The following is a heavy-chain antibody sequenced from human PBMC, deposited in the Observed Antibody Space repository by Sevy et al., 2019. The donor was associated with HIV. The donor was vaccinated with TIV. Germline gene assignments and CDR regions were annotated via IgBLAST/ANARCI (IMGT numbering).Heavy chain of an antibody. CDR1: GFTFSRYA. J-gene: IGHJ4*02. CDR3: ARDNFDWNALDD. Sequence: GGSLRLSCAASGFTFSRYAMHWVRQTPGKGLQWVAVISYDGSKRYYADFVKGRFTISRDNSKNTVYLQMNSLRPEDTAVFYCARDNFDWNALDDWGQGTLVTVSS. D-gene: IGHD3-9*01. V-gene: IGHV3-30*04. CDR2: ISYDGSKR.